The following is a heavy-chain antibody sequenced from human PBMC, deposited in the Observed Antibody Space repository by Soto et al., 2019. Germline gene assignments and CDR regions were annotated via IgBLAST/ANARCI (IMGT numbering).Heavy chain of an antibody. J-gene: IGHJ4*02. CDR2: IIPIFGTA. CDR3: ARVRVRFLEWLGSEG. D-gene: IGHD3-3*01. Sequence: QVQLVESGDEVKKTGSSVKVSCKASGGTFSSYAISWVRQAPGQGLEWMGGIIPIFGTANYAQKFQGRVTITADESTSTAYMELSSLRSEDTAVYYCARVRVRFLEWLGSEGWGQGTLVTVSS. V-gene: IGHV1-69*12. CDR1: GGTFSSYA.